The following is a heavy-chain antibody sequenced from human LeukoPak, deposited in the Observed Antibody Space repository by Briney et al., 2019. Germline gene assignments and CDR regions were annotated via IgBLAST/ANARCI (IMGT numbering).Heavy chain of an antibody. D-gene: IGHD3-9*01. J-gene: IGHJ4*02. CDR2: ISYDGSNK. CDR3: TKDTIPDILTGYRPDY. V-gene: IGHV3-30*18. CDR1: GFTFSSYG. Sequence: GGSLRLSCAASGFTFSSYGMHWVRQAPGKGLEWVAVISYDGSNKYYADSVKGRFTISRDNAKNSLYLQMNSLRAEDTAFYYCTKDTIPDILTGYRPDYWGQGTLVTVSS.